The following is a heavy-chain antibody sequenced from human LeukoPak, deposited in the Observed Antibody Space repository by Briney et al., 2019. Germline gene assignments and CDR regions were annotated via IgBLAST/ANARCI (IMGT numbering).Heavy chain of an antibody. J-gene: IGHJ3*02. Sequence: AGGSLRLSCAASGFTFSNYAIHWVRQAPGKGREWVTLISFDGSNRYYIDSVKGRFTISRDNSKNTLYLQMNSLRAADTAVYYCARDEAVMTTVLSDAFDIWGQGTMVTVSS. CDR2: ISFDGSNR. CDR3: ARDEAVMTTVLSDAFDI. D-gene: IGHD4-17*01. CDR1: GFTFSNYA. V-gene: IGHV3-30-3*01.